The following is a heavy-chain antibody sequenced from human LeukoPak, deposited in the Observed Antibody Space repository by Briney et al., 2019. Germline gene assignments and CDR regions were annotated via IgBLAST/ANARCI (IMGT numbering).Heavy chain of an antibody. Sequence: GGSLRLSCAASGFTFSSYGMHWVRQAPGKGLEWVAVISYDGSNKYYADSVKGRFTISRDNSKNTLYLQMNSLRAEDTAVYYCPKDRATGTQFYFYGMDVWGQATTVTVSS. CDR3: PKDRATGTQFYFYGMDV. D-gene: IGHD3-10*01. CDR2: ISYDGSNK. V-gene: IGHV3-30*18. J-gene: IGHJ6*02. CDR1: GFTFSSYG.